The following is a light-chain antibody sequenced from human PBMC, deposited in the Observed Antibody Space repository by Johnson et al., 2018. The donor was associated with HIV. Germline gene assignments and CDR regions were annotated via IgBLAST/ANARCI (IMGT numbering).Light chain of an antibody. CDR2: RNV. V-gene: IGLV1-44*01. J-gene: IGLJ1*01. CDR3: AAWDDRLNEYV. Sequence: QSVLTQPPSASGTPGQRVTISCSGSTSNIANNTVNWYQHLPVTAPKLLMYRNVQRPSGIPDRFTGSKSGTSASLAISGLQGEDEAEYYCAAWDDRLNEYVFWTGTNVTVL. CDR1: TSNIANNT.